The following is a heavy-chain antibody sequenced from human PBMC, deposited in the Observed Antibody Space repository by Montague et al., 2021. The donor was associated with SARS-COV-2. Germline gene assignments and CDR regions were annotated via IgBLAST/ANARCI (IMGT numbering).Heavy chain of an antibody. CDR2: IYGDGTT. CDR3: AILGDYWFGP. D-gene: IGHD3-16*01. Sequence: SLRLSCAASKFTVSTNYMTWVRQAPGKGLQWVSLIYGDGTTSYADSVKGRFTLSRDNSTNTLYLQMNSLRAEDTAVYYCAILGDYWFGPWGQGALVTVSS. CDR1: KFTVSTNY. V-gene: IGHV3-53*01. J-gene: IGHJ5*02.